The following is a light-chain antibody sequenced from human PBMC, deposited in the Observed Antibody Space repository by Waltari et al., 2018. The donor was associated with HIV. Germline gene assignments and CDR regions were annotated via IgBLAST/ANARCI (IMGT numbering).Light chain of an antibody. CDR1: TSNVGTNF. CDR2: RDN. Sequence: QSVLTQPPSASGTPGQRVTISCSGTTSNVGTNFVSWYQHLPGAAPKLLMYRDNRRPSGVPDRFSGSKSGASVSLAISGLRSEDEGDYYCATWDGSLGAFFVFGGGTKVTVL. CDR3: ATWDGSLGAFFV. J-gene: IGLJ1*01. V-gene: IGLV1-47*01.